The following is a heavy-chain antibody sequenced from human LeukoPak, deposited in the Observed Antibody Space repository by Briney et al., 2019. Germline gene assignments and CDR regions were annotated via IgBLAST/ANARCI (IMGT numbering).Heavy chain of an antibody. V-gene: IGHV3-53*01. CDR1: GFTVSSNY. CDR3: ASRYCSGGSCYLVHYYYGMDV. Sequence: GGSLRLSCAPSGFTVSSNYMSWVRQAPGKGLEWVSVIYSGGSTYYADSVKGGFTISTDNSKNTLYLQMTSLRAEDTAVYYCASRYCSGGSCYLVHYYYGMDVWGHGTTVTVSS. CDR2: IYSGGST. J-gene: IGHJ6*02. D-gene: IGHD2-15*01.